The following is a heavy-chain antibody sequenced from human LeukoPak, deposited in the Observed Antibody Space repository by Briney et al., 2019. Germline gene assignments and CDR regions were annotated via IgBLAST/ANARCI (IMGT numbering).Heavy chain of an antibody. CDR1: GGSMNINNYY. D-gene: IGHD3-10*01. J-gene: IGHJ5*02. Sequence: SETLSLTCTVFGGSMNINNYYWAWIRQPPGKGLEWIGSIYYTGTTYYNPSLNYRVTISVDTSKNQFSLRLSSVTAADTAVYYCAREKVRRSYYNQVGGHNWFDPWGQGTLVTVSS. CDR2: IYYTGTT. V-gene: IGHV4-39*02. CDR3: AREKVRRSYYNQVGGHNWFDP.